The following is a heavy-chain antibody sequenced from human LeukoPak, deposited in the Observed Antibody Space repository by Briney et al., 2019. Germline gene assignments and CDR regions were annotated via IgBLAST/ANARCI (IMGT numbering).Heavy chain of an antibody. CDR2: ISGSGDST. D-gene: IGHD6-19*01. Sequence: GGSLRLSCAASGFTFTSYAMNWVRQVPGKGLEWASGISGSGDSTNYADSVKGRFTISRDNSENTLYSQMNSLRAEDTAVYYCAKDAFVSGWYYFDYWGQGLLVTVSS. CDR3: AKDAFVSGWYYFDY. J-gene: IGHJ4*02. CDR1: GFTFTSYA. V-gene: IGHV3-23*01.